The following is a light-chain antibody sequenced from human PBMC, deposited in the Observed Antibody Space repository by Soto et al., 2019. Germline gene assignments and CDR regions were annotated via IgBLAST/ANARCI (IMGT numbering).Light chain of an antibody. J-gene: IGKJ2*01. CDR2: AAS. V-gene: IGKV1-39*01. CDR3: QQSYSTSYT. Sequence: DIQMTQSPSSLSASVGDRVTITCRASQSISNYLNWYQQKPGKAPKLLIYAASSLQSGVPSRFSGSGSGTDFTLTISTLQPEDFATYYYQQSYSTSYTFGHGTKLEIK. CDR1: QSISNY.